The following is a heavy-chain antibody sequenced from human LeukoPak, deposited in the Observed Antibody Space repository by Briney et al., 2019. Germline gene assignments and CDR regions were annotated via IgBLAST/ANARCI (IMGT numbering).Heavy chain of an antibody. V-gene: IGHV3-30*03. CDR3: VQGGQYTRAYSDAFGL. CDR1: GITFSHHG. J-gene: IGHJ3*01. Sequence: GGSLRLSCAASGITFSHHGMDWVRQAPGKGLEWVAGIQYDGSIKFYLDSVKGRLTISRDNSKNTLDLQMNSLRFEDTAVYFCVQGGQYTRAYSDAFGLWGQGTMVTVSS. D-gene: IGHD2-21*01. CDR2: IQYDGSIK.